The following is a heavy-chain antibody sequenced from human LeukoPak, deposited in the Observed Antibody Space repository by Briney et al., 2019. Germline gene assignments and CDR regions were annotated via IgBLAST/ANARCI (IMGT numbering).Heavy chain of an antibody. Sequence: GGSLRLSCAASGFTFNSYWMSWVRQAPGKGLEWVANMNQDGSEMYYVESVRGRLTISRDNAKNSLYLQMNSLRAEDTAVYYCARDGDATMVRVRDYWDQGTLVSVSS. V-gene: IGHV3-7*03. J-gene: IGHJ4*02. D-gene: IGHD3-10*01. CDR3: ARDGDATMVRVRDY. CDR2: MNQDGSEM. CDR1: GFTFNSYW.